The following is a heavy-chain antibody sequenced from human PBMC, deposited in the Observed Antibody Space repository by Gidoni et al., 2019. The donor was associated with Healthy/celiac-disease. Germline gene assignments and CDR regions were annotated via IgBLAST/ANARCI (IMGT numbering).Heavy chain of an antibody. J-gene: IGHJ3*02. CDR3: ARHAPPRRPPSAFDI. V-gene: IGHV4-39*01. CDR2: IYYSGST. CDR1: GVSISSSSYY. Sequence: QLQLQESGPGLVKPSETLSLTCTVSGVSISSSSYYWGWIRQPPGKGLEWIGSIYYSGSTYYNPSLKSRVTISVDTSKNQFSLKLSSVTAADTAVYYCARHAPPRRPPSAFDIWGQGTMVTVSS.